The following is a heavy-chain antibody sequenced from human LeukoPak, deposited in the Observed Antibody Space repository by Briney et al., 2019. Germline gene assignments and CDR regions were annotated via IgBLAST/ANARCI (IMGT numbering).Heavy chain of an antibody. CDR3: ARDSRSYYGFWSGLNWFDP. Sequence: GGSLRLSCAASGFTFSDYYMSWIRQAPGKGLEWVSYISSSGSTIYYADSVKGRFTISRDNAKNSLYLQMNSLRAEDTAVYYCARDSRSYYGFWSGLNWFDPWGQGTLVTVSS. V-gene: IGHV3-11*01. CDR1: GFTFSDYY. J-gene: IGHJ5*02. CDR2: ISSSGSTI. D-gene: IGHD3-3*01.